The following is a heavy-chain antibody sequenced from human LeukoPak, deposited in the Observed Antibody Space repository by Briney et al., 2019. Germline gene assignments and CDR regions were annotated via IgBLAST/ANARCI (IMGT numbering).Heavy chain of an antibody. D-gene: IGHD3-22*01. CDR2: INPSGGTT. V-gene: IGHV1-46*01. CDR3: ARVSYHDSSGYFSSPSFGY. Sequence: ASVKVSCKASGYTFTNYYIHWVRQAPGQGLEWMGIINPSGGTTNYAQRFQGRVTMTRETSTSTVYMELSSLRSEDTALYYCARVSYHDSSGYFSSPSFGYWGQGTLVTVSS. CDR1: GYTFTNYY. J-gene: IGHJ4*02.